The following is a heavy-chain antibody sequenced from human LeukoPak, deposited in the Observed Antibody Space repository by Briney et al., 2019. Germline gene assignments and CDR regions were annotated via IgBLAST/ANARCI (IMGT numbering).Heavy chain of an antibody. Sequence: GGSLRLSCAASGFTFSTSSMSWVRQAPGKGLEWVSSISSSSSTIYYADSVKGRFTISRDNAKNSLYLQMNSLRAEDTAVYYCARDGSSEDAFDIWGQGTMVTVSS. D-gene: IGHD1-26*01. V-gene: IGHV3-48*01. CDR2: ISSSSSTI. J-gene: IGHJ3*02. CDR1: GFTFSTSS. CDR3: ARDGSSEDAFDI.